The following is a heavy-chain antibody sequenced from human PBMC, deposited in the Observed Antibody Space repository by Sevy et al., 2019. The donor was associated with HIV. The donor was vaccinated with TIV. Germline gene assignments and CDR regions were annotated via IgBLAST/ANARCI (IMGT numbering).Heavy chain of an antibody. J-gene: IGHJ5*02. V-gene: IGHV4-39*01. Sequence: SETLSLTCTVSGGSISSSLYYWGWIRQPPGKGLEWIGSIHYGGGTYYHPSLKSRVTISVDTSKNQFSLKLSSVTGADTAVYYCARLVRGVDARTYWFDPWGQGTLVTVSS. CDR2: IHYGGGT. CDR1: GGSISSSLYY. CDR3: ARLVRGVDARTYWFDP. D-gene: IGHD1-7*01.